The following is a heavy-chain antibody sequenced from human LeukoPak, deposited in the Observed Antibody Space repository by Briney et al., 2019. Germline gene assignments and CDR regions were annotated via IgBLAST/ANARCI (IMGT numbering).Heavy chain of an antibody. CDR2: ISYDGSNK. CDR1: GFTFSSYA. J-gene: IGHJ3*02. CDR3: ARDIDSSRPPDAFDI. D-gene: IGHD6-13*01. V-gene: IGHV3-30*04. Sequence: TGGSLRLSCAASGFTFSSYAMHWVRQAPGKGLEWVAVISYDGSNKYYADSVKGRFTISRDNSKNTLYLQMNSLRAEDTAVYYCARDIDSSRPPDAFDIWGQGTMVTVSS.